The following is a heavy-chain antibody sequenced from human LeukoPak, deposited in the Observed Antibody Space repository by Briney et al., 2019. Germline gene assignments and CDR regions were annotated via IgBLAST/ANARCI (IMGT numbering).Heavy chain of an antibody. CDR1: GYTFIDYY. CDR3: ARVAYFYDSSGYYYSDY. CDR2: INPNSGAT. J-gene: IGHJ4*02. Sequence: ASVQDSCKASGYTFIDYYMHWVRQAPGQGLEWMGWINPNSGATNYAQKFQGSVTMTRDTSIKTAYMELSRLRSDDTAVYYCARVAYFYDSSGYYYSDYWGEATLVTASS. D-gene: IGHD3-22*01. V-gene: IGHV1-2*02.